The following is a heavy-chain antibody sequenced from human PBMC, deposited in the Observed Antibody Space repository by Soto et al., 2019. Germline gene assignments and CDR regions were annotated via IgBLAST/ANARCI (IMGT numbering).Heavy chain of an antibody. D-gene: IGHD3-10*01. CDR2: IYYSGSI. J-gene: IGHJ5*02. CDR1: GGSISSGAYC. CDR3: ARGPHSMGRGVPQFDP. V-gene: IGHV4-31*03. Sequence: SETLSLTCTVSGGSISSGAYCWTWIRQHPGKGLEWIGYIYYSGSIYYNPSLKSRVTLSVDTSKNQFSLKLTSVTAADTAFYDCARGPHSMGRGVPQFDPWGQGTLVTVS.